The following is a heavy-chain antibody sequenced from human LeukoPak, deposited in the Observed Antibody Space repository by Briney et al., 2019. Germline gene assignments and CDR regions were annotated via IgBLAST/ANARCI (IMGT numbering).Heavy chain of an antibody. CDR2: ISDSGGST. V-gene: IGHV3-23*01. D-gene: IGHD3-22*01. J-gene: IGHJ4*02. CDR1: GHTFRSYA. Sequence: GGSLRLSCAASGHTFRSYAMNWVRQAPGERPEWVSAISDSGGSTYYAHSVKGRFTISRDNSKNSLYLQMNTLRLEDTAVYYCEKDGGYYYNSSGFRGGDYWGQGTLATVSS. CDR3: EKDGGYYYNSSGFRGGDY.